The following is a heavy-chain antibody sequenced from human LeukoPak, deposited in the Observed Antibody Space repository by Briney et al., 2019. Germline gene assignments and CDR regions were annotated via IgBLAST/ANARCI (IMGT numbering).Heavy chain of an antibody. CDR1: GGSFSGYY. Sequence: SETLSLTCAVYGGSFSGYYWSWIRQPPGKGLEWIGEINHSGSPNYNPSLKSRVTISIDTSKNQFSLKLSSVTAADTAVYYCARHGIAAAGTYFDYWGQGTLVTVSS. CDR3: ARHGIAAAGTYFDY. J-gene: IGHJ4*02. CDR2: INHSGSP. V-gene: IGHV4-34*01. D-gene: IGHD6-13*01.